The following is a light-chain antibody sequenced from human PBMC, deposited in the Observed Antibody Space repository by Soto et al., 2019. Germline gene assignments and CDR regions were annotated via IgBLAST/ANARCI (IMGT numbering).Light chain of an antibody. V-gene: IGKV3-20*01. J-gene: IGKJ1*01. CDR2: GAS. CDR1: QSVGSSH. CDR3: QQYGSAPWT. Sequence: EIVLPQYPGTLSLSPGERATLSCRASQSVGSSHLAWYQQKPGQAPRLLIYGASSRATGIPDRFSGSGSGTDFTLTISRLEPEDFAVYYCQQYGSAPWTFGQGTKVDIK.